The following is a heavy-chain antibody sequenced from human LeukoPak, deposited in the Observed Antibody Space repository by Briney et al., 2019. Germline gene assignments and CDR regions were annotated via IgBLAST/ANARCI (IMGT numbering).Heavy chain of an antibody. J-gene: IGHJ3*02. CDR2: ISGSGGST. CDR1: GFTFSSYA. V-gene: IGHV3-23*01. Sequence: GGSLRLSCAASGFTFSSYAMSWVRQAPGKGLEWVSAISGSGGSTYYADSVKGRFTISRDNSKNTLYLQMNSLRAEDTAVYYCAKDVSAEYYYDSSGYYAFDIWGQGTMVTVSS. CDR3: AKDVSAEYYYDSSGYYAFDI. D-gene: IGHD3-22*01.